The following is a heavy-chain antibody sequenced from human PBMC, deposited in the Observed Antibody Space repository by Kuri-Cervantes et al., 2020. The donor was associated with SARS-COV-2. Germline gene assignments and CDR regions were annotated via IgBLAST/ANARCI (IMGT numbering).Heavy chain of an antibody. Sequence: GESLKISCAASGFTFSSYGMHWVRQAPGKGLEWVAVIWYDGSNKYYADSVKGRFTISRDNSKNTLYLQMNSLRAEDTAVYYCAREGRMGSSSWTLDYWGQGTLVTVSS. V-gene: IGHV3-33*01. CDR2: IWYDGSNK. CDR1: GFTFSSYG. J-gene: IGHJ4*02. CDR3: AREGRMGSSSWTLDY. D-gene: IGHD6-13*01.